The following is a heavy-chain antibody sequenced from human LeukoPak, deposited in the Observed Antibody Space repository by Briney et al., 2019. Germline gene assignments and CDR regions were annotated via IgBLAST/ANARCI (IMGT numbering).Heavy chain of an antibody. CDR3: ARVSIAAAGSPGY. CDR2: ISSSSSYI. V-gene: IGHV3-21*01. J-gene: IGHJ4*02. Sequence: GGSLRLSCAASGFTFSSDSMNWVRQAPGKGLEWVSSISSSSSYIYYADSVKGRFTISRDNAKNSLYLQMNSLRAEDTAVYYCARVSIAAAGSPGYWGQGTPVTVSS. D-gene: IGHD6-13*01. CDR1: GFTFSSDS.